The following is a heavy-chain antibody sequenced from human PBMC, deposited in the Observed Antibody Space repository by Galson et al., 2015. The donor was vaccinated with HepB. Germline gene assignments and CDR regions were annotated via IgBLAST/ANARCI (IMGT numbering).Heavy chain of an antibody. CDR3: ATTLDVAARPYYYYYYMDV. V-gene: IGHV1-69*01. CDR1: GGTFSSYA. CDR2: IIPIFGTA. Sequence: QSGAEVKKPGESLRISCKASGGTFSSYAISWVRQAPGQGLEWMGGIIPIFGTANYAQKFQGRVTITADESTSTAYMELSSLRSEDTAVYYCATTLDVAARPYYYYYYMDVWGKGTTVTVSS. J-gene: IGHJ6*03. D-gene: IGHD6-6*01.